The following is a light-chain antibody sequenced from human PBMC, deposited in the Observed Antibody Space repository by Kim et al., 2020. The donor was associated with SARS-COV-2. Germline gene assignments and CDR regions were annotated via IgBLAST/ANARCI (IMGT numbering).Light chain of an antibody. V-gene: IGKV3-20*01. CDR1: QSVSKNF. CDR3: QQYGTPPYT. CDR2: GAS. Sequence: LDHGERATLSCRASQSVSKNFLAWYRQRPGQPPSLRIYGASTRATGIPDRISGSGSGTDFTLTITRLEPEDFAVYYCQQYGTPPYTFGQGTKLEI. J-gene: IGKJ2*01.